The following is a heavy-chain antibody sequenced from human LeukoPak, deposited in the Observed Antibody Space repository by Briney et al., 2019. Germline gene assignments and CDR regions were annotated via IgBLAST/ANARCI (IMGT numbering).Heavy chain of an antibody. CDR3: ARERTYCSSTSCYNWFDP. V-gene: IGHV3-66*02. D-gene: IGHD2-2*01. CDR1: GFTVSSNY. J-gene: IGHJ5*02. Sequence: PGGSLRLSCAASGFTVSSNYMSWVRQAPGKGLEWVSVIYSGGSTYYADSVTGRFTISRDNSKNPLYLQMNSLRAEDTDVYYCARERTYCSSTSCYNWFDPWGQGTLVTVSS. CDR2: IYSGGST.